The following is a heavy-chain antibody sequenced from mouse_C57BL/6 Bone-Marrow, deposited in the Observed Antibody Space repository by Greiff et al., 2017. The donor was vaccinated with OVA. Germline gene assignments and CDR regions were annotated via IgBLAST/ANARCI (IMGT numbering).Heavy chain of an antibody. V-gene: IGHV1-26*01. CDR2: INPNNGGT. D-gene: IGHD2-5*01. CDR3: ARKGAYSNEDFDY. Sequence: EVQLQQSGPELVKPGASVKISCKASGYTFTDYYMNWVKQSHGKSLEWIGDINPNNGGTSYNQKFKGKATLTVDKSSSTAYMELRSLTSEDSAVYYCARKGAYSNEDFDYWGQGTTLTVSS. J-gene: IGHJ2*01. CDR1: GYTFTDYY.